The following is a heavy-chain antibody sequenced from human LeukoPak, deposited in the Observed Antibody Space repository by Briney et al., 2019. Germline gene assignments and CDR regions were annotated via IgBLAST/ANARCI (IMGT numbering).Heavy chain of an antibody. CDR1: GFTFSSYG. CDR2: ISYDGSNK. J-gene: IGHJ4*02. V-gene: IGHV3-30*03. CDR3: ARKPNLGYCSSTSCYTDPYYFDY. D-gene: IGHD2-2*02. Sequence: GGSLRLSCAASGFTFSSYGMHWVRQAPGKGLEWVAVISYDGSNKYYADSVKGRFTIPRDNSKNTLYLQMNSLRAEDTAVYYCARKPNLGYCSSTSCYTDPYYFDYWGQGTLVTVSS.